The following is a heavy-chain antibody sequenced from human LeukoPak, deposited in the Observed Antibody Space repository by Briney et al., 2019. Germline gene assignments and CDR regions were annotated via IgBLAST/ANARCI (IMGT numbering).Heavy chain of an antibody. CDR1: GFTFSSYG. CDR3: AKDPRTYYDFWSGYHRWYFDY. D-gene: IGHD3-3*01. J-gene: IGHJ4*02. Sequence: PGGSLRLSCAASGFTFSSYGMHWVCQAPGKGLEWVAFIRYDGSNKYYADSVKGRFTISMDNSKNTLYLQMNSLRAEDTAVYYCAKDPRTYYDFWSGYHRWYFDYWGQGTLVTVSS. V-gene: IGHV3-30*02. CDR2: IRYDGSNK.